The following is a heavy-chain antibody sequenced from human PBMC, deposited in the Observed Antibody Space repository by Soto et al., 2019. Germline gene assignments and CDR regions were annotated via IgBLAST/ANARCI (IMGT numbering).Heavy chain of an antibody. CDR3: ARHETYDFRSAPKRPFDY. CDR2: IYYSGST. V-gene: IGHV4-39*01. J-gene: IGHJ4*02. D-gene: IGHD3-3*01. Sequence: PSETLSLTCTVSGGSISSSSYYWGWVRQPPGKGLEWIGSIYYSGSTYYNPSLKSRVTISVDTSKNQFSLKLSSVTAADTAVYYCARHETYDFRSAPKRPFDYWGQGTLVTVSS. CDR1: GGSISSSSYY.